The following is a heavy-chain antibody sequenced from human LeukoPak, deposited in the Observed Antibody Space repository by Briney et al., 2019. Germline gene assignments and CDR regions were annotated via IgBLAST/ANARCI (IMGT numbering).Heavy chain of an antibody. CDR1: GGSISSYY. V-gene: IGHV4-59*01. J-gene: IGHJ3*02. CDR2: SYHRGST. D-gene: IGHD3-10*01. Sequence: SETLSLTCTVSGGSISSYYWSWLRQSPGKGLEWIGCSYHRGSTSYNPSLKSRVAISVDTSKNQFSLKLTSVTAADTAVYYCASTFYYGSGSSGDDAFDIWGQGTMVTVSS. CDR3: ASTFYYGSGSSGDDAFDI.